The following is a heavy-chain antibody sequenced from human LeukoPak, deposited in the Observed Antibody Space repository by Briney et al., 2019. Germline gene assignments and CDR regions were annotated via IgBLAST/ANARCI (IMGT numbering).Heavy chain of an antibody. V-gene: IGHV4-39*01. Sequence: SETLSLTCTASGGSISSSSYYWGWIRQPPGKGLEWIGSLSYSGSTYYNPSLKSRVTISVDTSKNQFSLKLSSVTAADTAIYYCASVYSGGAFDIWGQGTMVTVSS. CDR3: ASVYSGGAFDI. D-gene: IGHD3-16*01. J-gene: IGHJ3*02. CDR1: GGSISSSSYY. CDR2: LSYSGST.